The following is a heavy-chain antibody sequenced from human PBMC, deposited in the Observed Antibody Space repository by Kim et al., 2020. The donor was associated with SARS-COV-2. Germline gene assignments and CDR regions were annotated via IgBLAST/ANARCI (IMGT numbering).Heavy chain of an antibody. D-gene: IGHD3-9*01. CDR2: IKQDGSEK. CDR1: GFTFSSYW. V-gene: IGHV3-7*01. CDR3: ARDDNFAWLLYSYDYGMAV. Sequence: GGSLRLSCAASGFTFSSYWMSWVRQAPGKGLEWVANIKQDGSEKYYVDSVKGRFTISRDNAKTSLKLQMNNLRAEDTAVYYCARDDNFAWLLYSYDYGMAVWGQGTPVTVSS. J-gene: IGHJ6*02.